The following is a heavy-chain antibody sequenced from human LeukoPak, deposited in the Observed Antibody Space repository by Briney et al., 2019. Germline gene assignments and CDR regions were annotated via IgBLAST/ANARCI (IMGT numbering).Heavy chain of an antibody. CDR3: ARSSATYYDFWSGYYLLGMDV. CDR1: GHTFTSYG. J-gene: IGHJ6*02. D-gene: IGHD3-3*01. CDR2: ISAYNGNT. V-gene: IGHV1-18*01. Sequence: EASVKVSCKASGHTFTSYGISWVRQAPGQGLEWMGWISAYNGNTNYAQKLQGRVTMTTDTSTSTAYMELRSLRSDDTAVYYCARSSATYYDFWSGYYLLGMDVWGQGTTVTVSS.